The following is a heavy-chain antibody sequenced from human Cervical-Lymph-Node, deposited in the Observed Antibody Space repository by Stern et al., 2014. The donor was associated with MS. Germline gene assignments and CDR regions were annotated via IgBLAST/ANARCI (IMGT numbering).Heavy chain of an antibody. V-gene: IGHV2-5*02. CDR2: IYGDDDK. CDR3: AHNQITLYGVGNVGFDY. D-gene: IGHD3-3*01. J-gene: IGHJ4*02. CDR1: GFLLASAGVG. Sequence: QVTLRESGPALVRPTQTLTLTCNFSGFLLASAGVGVGWIRQPPGKALEWLALIYGDDDKRYNPSLRSRLTIAKYSFTNQVFLTMTNVGLTDTATYYCAHNQITLYGVGNVGFDYWGQGTLVTVSS.